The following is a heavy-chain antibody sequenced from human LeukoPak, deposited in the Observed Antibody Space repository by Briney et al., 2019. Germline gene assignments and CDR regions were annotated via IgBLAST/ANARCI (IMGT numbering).Heavy chain of an antibody. CDR3: VRVRWLVPSHFDY. CDR2: INHSGST. CDR1: GGSFSGYY. D-gene: IGHD6-19*01. V-gene: IGHV4-34*01. J-gene: IGHJ4*02. Sequence: PSETLSLTCAVYGGSFSGYYWSWIRQPPGKGLEWIGEINHSGSTNYNPSLKSRVTISVDTSKNQFSLKLSSVTAADTAVYYCVRVRWLVPSHFDYWGQGTLVTVSS.